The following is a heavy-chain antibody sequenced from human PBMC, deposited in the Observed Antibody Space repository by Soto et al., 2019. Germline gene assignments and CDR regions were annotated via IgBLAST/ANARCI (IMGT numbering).Heavy chain of an antibody. Sequence: PGGSLRLSCAASGFTLSDFAMHWVRQAPGKGLEWVAVISYDGSKKYLADSVKGRFTISRDNSKNTLYLQMNSLRAEDTAVYYCARDRGYFDYWGQGTLVTVPS. J-gene: IGHJ4*02. CDR2: ISYDGSKK. CDR1: GFTLSDFA. V-gene: IGHV3-30*04. CDR3: ARDRGYFDY.